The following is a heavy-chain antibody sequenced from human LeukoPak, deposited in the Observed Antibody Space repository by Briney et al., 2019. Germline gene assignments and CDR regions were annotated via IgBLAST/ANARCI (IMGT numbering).Heavy chain of an antibody. D-gene: IGHD5-18*01. J-gene: IGHJ4*02. CDR2: IWYDGSNK. Sequence: GGSLRLSCAASGFTFSSYGMHWVRQAPGKGLEWVAVIWYDGSNKYYADSVKGRFTISRDNSKNRLYLQMNSLRAEDTAVYYCARDAEYTAMAKPDYWGQGTLVTVSS. CDR1: GFTFSSYG. CDR3: ARDAEYTAMAKPDY. V-gene: IGHV3-33*01.